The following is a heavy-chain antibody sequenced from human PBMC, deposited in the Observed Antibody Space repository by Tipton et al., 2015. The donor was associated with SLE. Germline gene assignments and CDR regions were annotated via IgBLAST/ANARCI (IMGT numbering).Heavy chain of an antibody. CDR3: AKSHPGDYEYFQH. V-gene: IGHV4-38-2*01. CDR1: SFALTKGYY. CDR2: IFHNGRR. J-gene: IGHJ1*01. D-gene: IGHD4-17*01. Sequence: TLSLTCDVSSFALTKGYYWGWVRQPPGKGLEWIGGIFHNGRRSDNPSLKSRVTITVDTLKNQFSLRLSSVTAADTAVYYCAKSHPGDYEYFQHWGQGTLVTVSA.